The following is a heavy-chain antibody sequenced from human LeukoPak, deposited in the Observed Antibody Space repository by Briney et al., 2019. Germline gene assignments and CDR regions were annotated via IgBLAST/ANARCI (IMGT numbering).Heavy chain of an antibody. CDR3: ARGRLGYCSGGSCYPGY. CDR2: ISGSGGST. Sequence: PGGSLRLSCAASGFTFSTYDMTWVRQAPRKGLEWVSSISGSGGSTYYADSVKGRFTISRDNAKNSLYLQMNSLRAEDTAVYYCARGRLGYCSGGSCYPGYWGQGTLVTVSS. V-gene: IGHV3-23*01. J-gene: IGHJ4*02. CDR1: GFTFSTYD. D-gene: IGHD2-15*01.